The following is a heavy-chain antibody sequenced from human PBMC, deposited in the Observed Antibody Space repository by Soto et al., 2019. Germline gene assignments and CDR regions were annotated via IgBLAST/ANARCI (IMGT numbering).Heavy chain of an antibody. CDR2: IIPIFGTA. CDR1: GRTFSSYA. J-gene: IGHJ4*02. Sequence: PSVKVSCKASGRTFSSYAISWVRQAPGQGLEWMGGIIPIFGTANYAQKFQGRVTITADKSTSTAYMELSSLRSEDTAVYYCARVAVAKPLYYFDYWGQGTRVTVSS. V-gene: IGHV1-69*06. CDR3: ARVAVAKPLYYFDY. D-gene: IGHD3-16*02.